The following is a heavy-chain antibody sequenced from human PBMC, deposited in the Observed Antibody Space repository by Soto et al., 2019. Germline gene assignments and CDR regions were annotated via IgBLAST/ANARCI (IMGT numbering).Heavy chain of an antibody. D-gene: IGHD3-10*01. CDR3: ARDRRYYGSATCPDY. CDR2: ISYDGTNE. Sequence: PGGSLRLSCAASGFTFSTYAMHWVRQAPGKGLEWVTVISYDGTNEYYADSVKGRFTISRDNSKNTLYLQMNSLRVEDTAVYYCARDRRYYGSATCPDYWGQGTLVTVSS. CDR1: GFTFSTYA. J-gene: IGHJ4*02. V-gene: IGHV3-30-3*01.